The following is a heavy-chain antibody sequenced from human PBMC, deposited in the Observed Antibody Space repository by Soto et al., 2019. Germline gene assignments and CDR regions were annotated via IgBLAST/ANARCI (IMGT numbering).Heavy chain of an antibody. CDR1: GGTFSSSG. J-gene: IGHJ6*02. V-gene: IGHV1-69*11. CDR2: IVPSLDTT. D-gene: IGHD3-16*02. Sequence: QVHLLPSGTEVKKPGSSVKVSCKASGGTFSSSGFSWVRQAPGQGLEWMGMIVPSLDTTNYAQKFQARVTITADEVTSTAYMELRSLRSEDTAVYYCARWPQPRYTADPYAVDVWGQGTRVIVSS. CDR3: ARWPQPRYTADPYAVDV.